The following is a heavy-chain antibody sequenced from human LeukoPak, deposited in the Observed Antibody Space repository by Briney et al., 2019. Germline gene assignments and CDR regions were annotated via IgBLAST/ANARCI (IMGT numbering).Heavy chain of an antibody. D-gene: IGHD3-16*02. V-gene: IGHV1-69*06. CDR3: ARDNNDYVWGSYRYGFDP. CDR2: INPIFGTA. J-gene: IGHJ5*02. Sequence: ASVKVSCKASGGTFSSYAISWVRQAPGQGLEWMGGINPIFGTANYAQKFQGRVTITADKSTSTAYMDLTSLKSEDTAVYYCARDNNDYVWGSYRYGFDPWGQGTLVTVSS. CDR1: GGTFSSYA.